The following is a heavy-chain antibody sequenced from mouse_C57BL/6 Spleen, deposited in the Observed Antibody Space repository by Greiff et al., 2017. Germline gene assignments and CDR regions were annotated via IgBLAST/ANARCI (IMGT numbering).Heavy chain of an antibody. D-gene: IGHD2-5*01. CDR3: AREGYYSNHGEFDY. V-gene: IGHV1-80*01. Sequence: VQLQQSGAELVKPGASVKISCKASGYAFSSYWMNWVKQRPGKGLEWIGQIYPGDGDTNYNGKFKGKATLTADKSSSTAYMQLSSLTSEDSAVYFCAREGYYSNHGEFDYWGQGTTLTVSS. CDR1: GYAFSSYW. J-gene: IGHJ2*01. CDR2: IYPGDGDT.